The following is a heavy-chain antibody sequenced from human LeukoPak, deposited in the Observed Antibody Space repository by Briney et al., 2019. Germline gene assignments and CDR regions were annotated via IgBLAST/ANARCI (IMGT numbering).Heavy chain of an antibody. J-gene: IGHJ4*02. CDR3: ANLNHVNY. CDR2: INPNSGGT. Sequence: ASVKVSCKASGYTFTTNYMHWVRQAPGQGLEWMGWINPNSGGTMYAQKFQGRVTMTRDTSISTAYMELSSLRSEDTAVYYCANLNHVNYWGQGTLVTVSS. V-gene: IGHV1-2*02. CDR1: GYTFTTNY.